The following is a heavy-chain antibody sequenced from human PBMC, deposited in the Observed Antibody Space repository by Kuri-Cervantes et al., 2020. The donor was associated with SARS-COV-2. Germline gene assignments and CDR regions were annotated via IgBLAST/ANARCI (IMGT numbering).Heavy chain of an antibody. J-gene: IGHJ3*02. CDR1: GFTFDDYG. D-gene: IGHD2-2*02. CDR2: ISSSSSYI. CDR3: ATSSPQQTDACTFTSCYKDAFDI. V-gene: IGHV3-21*01. Sequence: GESLKISCAASGFTFDDYGMSWVRQAPGKGLEWVSSISSSSSYIYYADSVKGRFTISRDNAKNSLYLQMNSLRAEDTALYYCATSSPQQTDACTFTSCYKDAFDIWGQGTMVTVSS.